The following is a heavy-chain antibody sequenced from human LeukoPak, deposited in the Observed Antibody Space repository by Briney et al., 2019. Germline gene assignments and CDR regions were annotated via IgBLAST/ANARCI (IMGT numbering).Heavy chain of an antibody. Sequence: GGSLRLSCAASGFTVSTNYMSWVRQAPGKGLEWVSVIYSDGRTYYADSVKGRFTISRDNSRNTLYLQMNSLRAEDTAVYYCARDSGRCDVFDIWGQGTMVTVSS. D-gene: IGHD2-15*01. CDR1: GFTVSTNY. CDR3: ARDSGRCDVFDI. J-gene: IGHJ3*02. CDR2: IYSDGRT. V-gene: IGHV3-53*01.